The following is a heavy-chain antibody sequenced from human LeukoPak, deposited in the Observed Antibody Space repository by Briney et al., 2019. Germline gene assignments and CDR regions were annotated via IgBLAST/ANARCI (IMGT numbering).Heavy chain of an antibody. CDR1: GFTFSTYS. J-gene: IGHJ6*02. CDR2: ISSSGANI. CDR3: ARHGDGFYYGMDV. Sequence: GGSLRLSCAASGFTFSTYSMNWFRQAPGEGLEWVSSISSSGANIFYTDSVKGRFTISRDNAKNSLYLQMNSLRAEDTAVYYCARHGDGFYYGMDVWGQGTTVTVSS. V-gene: IGHV3-21*01. D-gene: IGHD4-17*01.